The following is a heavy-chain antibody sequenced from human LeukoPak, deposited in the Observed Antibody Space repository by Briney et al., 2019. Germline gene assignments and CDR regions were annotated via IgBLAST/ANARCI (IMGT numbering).Heavy chain of an antibody. CDR3: VSWAGGNSDVASFVY. D-gene: IGHD2-21*01. V-gene: IGHV1-2*02. Sequence: GASVKVSRKPSRYIFSDYYIRWVPQAPGRGSEWMGWISRYSGATKLAQKFQGRVTLTRDTSISTAYVELSNLASDDTGVYYCVSWAGGNSDVASFVYWGQGTLVIVSS. J-gene: IGHJ4*02. CDR1: RYIFSDYY. CDR2: ISRYSGAT.